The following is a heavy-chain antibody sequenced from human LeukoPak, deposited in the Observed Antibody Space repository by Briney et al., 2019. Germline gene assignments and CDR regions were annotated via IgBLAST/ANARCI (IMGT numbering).Heavy chain of an antibody. Sequence: ASVKVSCKASGYTFTSYGISWVRQAPGQGLEWMGWISAYNGNTNYAQKLQGRVTMTTDTSTSTAYMELRSLRSDDTAVYYCAREGIVVVVAANLSRRPSFWFDPWGQGTLVTVSS. CDR2: ISAYNGNT. D-gene: IGHD2-15*01. CDR1: GYTFTSYG. V-gene: IGHV1-18*01. CDR3: AREGIVVVVAANLSRRPSFWFDP. J-gene: IGHJ5*02.